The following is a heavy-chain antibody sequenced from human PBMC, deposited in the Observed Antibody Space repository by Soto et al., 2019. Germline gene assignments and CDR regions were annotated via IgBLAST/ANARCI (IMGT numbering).Heavy chain of an antibody. Sequence: QVQLVQSGAEVKKPGASVKVSCKASGYTFTSYGIRWVRQAPGQGLEWMGWISAYNGNTNYAQQFQGRVTMTTDTSTSTAYMELRSLVSDDTALYSCAGVWFGEFVDQFYYWCQGTLVTVSS. D-gene: IGHD3-10*01. CDR2: ISAYNGNT. J-gene: IGHJ4*02. CDR3: AGVWFGEFVDQFYY. CDR1: GYTFTSYG. V-gene: IGHV1-18*01.